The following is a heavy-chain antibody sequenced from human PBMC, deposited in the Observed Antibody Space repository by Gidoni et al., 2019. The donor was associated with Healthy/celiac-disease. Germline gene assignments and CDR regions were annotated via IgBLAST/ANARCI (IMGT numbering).Heavy chain of an antibody. CDR2: INHSGRN. D-gene: IGHD6-13*01. CDR3: ARGQGIAAAGTSALKRFEDY. V-gene: IGHV4-34*01. J-gene: IGHJ4*02. Sequence: QVQLQPWRAGRLKPPEPLSRTCAVHGGSFSRYCCSWIPQPPGQGLDWIGEINHSGRNSYNPALKSRVTISVDTSKNQCSLKLRSVTAADTAVYDCARGQGIAAAGTSALKRFEDYWGQGTLVTVSS. CDR1: GGSFSRYC.